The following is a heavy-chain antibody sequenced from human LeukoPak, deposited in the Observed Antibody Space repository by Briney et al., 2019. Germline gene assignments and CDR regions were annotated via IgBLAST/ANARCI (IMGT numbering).Heavy chain of an antibody. CDR2: IQHDGSGQ. Sequence: GGSLRLACTASGFMFSSYGMHWVRQAPGKGLDWRAYIQHDGSGQFYADSVKGRFTISRDNSKNTVYLQMNSLRVEDTALYYCAKFDTVMVNHDAFDIWGLGTMVTVSS. CDR3: AKFDTVMVNHDAFDI. CDR1: GFMFSSYG. J-gene: IGHJ3*02. D-gene: IGHD5-18*01. V-gene: IGHV3-30*02.